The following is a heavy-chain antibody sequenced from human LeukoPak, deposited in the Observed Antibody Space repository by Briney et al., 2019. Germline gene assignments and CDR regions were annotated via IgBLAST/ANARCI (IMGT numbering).Heavy chain of an antibody. Sequence: SETLSLTCSVSGGSISSYYWSWIRQPPGKGLEWIGYIYTSGSTNYNPSLKSRVTMSVDTSKNQFSLKLSSVTAADTAVYYCARSHGFGELGPWGQGTLVTVSS. CDR2: IYTSGST. J-gene: IGHJ5*02. CDR3: ARSHGFGELGP. D-gene: IGHD3-10*01. CDR1: GGSISSYY. V-gene: IGHV4-4*08.